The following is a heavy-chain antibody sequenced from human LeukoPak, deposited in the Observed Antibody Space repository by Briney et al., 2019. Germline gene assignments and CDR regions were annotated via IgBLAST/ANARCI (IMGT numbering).Heavy chain of an antibody. V-gene: IGHV1-3*01. D-gene: IGHD3-22*01. J-gene: IGHJ4*02. Sequence: ASVKVSCKASGYTFTSYAMHWVRQAPGQRLEWMGWINAGNGNTKYSQKFQGRVTITADESTSTAYMELSSLRSEDTAVYYCARGDTMIVVDPFYFDYWDQGTLVTVSS. CDR1: GYTFTSYA. CDR2: INAGNGNT. CDR3: ARGDTMIVVDPFYFDY.